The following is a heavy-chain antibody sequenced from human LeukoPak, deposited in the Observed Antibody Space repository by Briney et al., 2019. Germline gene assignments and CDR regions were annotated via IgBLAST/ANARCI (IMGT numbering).Heavy chain of an antibody. D-gene: IGHD3-10*01. V-gene: IGHV1-46*01. CDR3: ARVQRVTFPLKYYFDY. Sequence: ASVKFSCKASGYTFTSYYMHWVRQAPGQGLEWMGIINPSGGGTSYAQKFQGRVTMTRDTSTSTVYMELSSLRSEDTAVYYCARVQRVTFPLKYYFDYWGQGTLVTVSS. CDR2: INPSGGGT. CDR1: GYTFTSYY. J-gene: IGHJ4*02.